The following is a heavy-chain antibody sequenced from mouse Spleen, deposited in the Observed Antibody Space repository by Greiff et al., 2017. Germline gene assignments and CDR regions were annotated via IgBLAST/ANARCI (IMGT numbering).Heavy chain of an antibody. CDR1: GYAFSSYW. CDR3: ARYYYGSSRWYFDV. Sequence: VKLQESGAELVKPGASVKISCKASGYAFSSYWMNWVKQRPGKGLEWIGQIYPGDGDTNYNGKFKGKATLTADKSSSTAYMQLSSLTSEDSAVYFCARYYYGSSRWYFDVWGAGTTVTVSS. V-gene: IGHV1-80*01. D-gene: IGHD1-1*01. CDR2: IYPGDGDT. J-gene: IGHJ1*01.